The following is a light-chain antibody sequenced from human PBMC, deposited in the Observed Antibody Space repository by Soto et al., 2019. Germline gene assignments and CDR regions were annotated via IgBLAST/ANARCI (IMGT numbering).Light chain of an antibody. CDR1: QSVSNY. J-gene: IGKJ4*01. Sequence: EIVMTQSPATLSVSPGERATLSCRASQSVSNYLAWYQQKPGQAPRLLIYGASPRATGIPARFSGGGSETEFTLTTSSLQSEDLPVYSGQQYHNWPPLTFGGGTKVEIK. CDR2: GAS. V-gene: IGKV3-15*01. CDR3: QQYHNWPPLT.